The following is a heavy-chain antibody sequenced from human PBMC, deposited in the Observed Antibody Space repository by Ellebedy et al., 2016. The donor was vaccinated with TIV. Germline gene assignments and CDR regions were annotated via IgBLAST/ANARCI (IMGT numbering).Heavy chain of an antibody. CDR1: GGSISSSSYY. Sequence: SETLSLTXTVSGGSISSSSYYWGWIRQPPGKGLEWIGSIYYSGSTYYNPSLKSRVTISVDTSKNQFSLKLSSVTAADTAVYYCARHRRLLGAENFDYWGQGTLVTVSS. CDR2: IYYSGST. J-gene: IGHJ4*02. D-gene: IGHD1-26*01. V-gene: IGHV4-39*01. CDR3: ARHRRLLGAENFDY.